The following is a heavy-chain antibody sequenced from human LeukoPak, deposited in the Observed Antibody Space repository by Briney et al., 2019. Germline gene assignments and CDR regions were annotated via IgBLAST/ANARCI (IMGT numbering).Heavy chain of an antibody. CDR1: GYTLTSYY. Sequence: GASVKVSCKASGYTLTSYYMHWVRQAPGQGPEWMGVINPSGGSTTSYAQKIQGRVTMTRDTSMSTVTMELSSLRSEDTAVSYCARGTLRYFDFWGQGTLVTVSS. J-gene: IGHJ4*02. CDR3: ARGTLRYFDF. CDR2: INPSGGSTT. D-gene: IGHD3-9*01. V-gene: IGHV1-46*01.